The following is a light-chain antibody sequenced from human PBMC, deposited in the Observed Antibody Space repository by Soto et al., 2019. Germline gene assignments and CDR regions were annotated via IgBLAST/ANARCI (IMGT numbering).Light chain of an antibody. Sequence: EIVMTQSPATLSMSPGERVTLSCRASLSVSSNLAWYQQKSGQAPRLLIYGAFTRATGVPASFSGSGSGSAVALTIASLQSEDFALYYCLEYNKRPLTFGGGTKVEIK. CDR3: LEYNKRPLT. CDR2: GAF. V-gene: IGKV3-15*01. CDR1: LSVSSN. J-gene: IGKJ4*02.